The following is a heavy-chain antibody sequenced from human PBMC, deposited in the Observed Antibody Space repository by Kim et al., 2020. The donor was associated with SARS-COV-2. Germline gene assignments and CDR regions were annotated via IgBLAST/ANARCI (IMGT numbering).Heavy chain of an antibody. CDR3: ARDLASDSSSWYSGDY. Sequence: ASVKVSCKASGYTFTSYYMHWVRQAPGQGLEWMGIINPSGGSTSYAQKFQGRVTMTRDTSTSTVYMELSSLRSEDTAVYYCARDLASDSSSWYSGDYWGQRTLVTLSS. J-gene: IGHJ4*02. CDR1: GYTFTSYY. CDR2: INPSGGST. V-gene: IGHV1-46*01. D-gene: IGHD6-13*01.